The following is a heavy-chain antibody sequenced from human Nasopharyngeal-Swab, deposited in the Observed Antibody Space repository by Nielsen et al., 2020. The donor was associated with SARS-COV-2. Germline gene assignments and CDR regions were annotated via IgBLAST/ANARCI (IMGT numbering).Heavy chain of an antibody. V-gene: IGHV6-1*01. CDR1: GDSVSSNSAA. Sequence: SQTLSLTCAISGDSVSSNSAAWNWIRQSPSRGLEWLGRTYYRSKWYNDYAVSVKSRITINPDTSKNQFSLKLSSVTAADTAVYYCARGEDSSSSTHSIRYYYYGMDVWGQGTTVTVSS. CDR3: ARGEDSSSSTHSIRYYYYGMDV. J-gene: IGHJ6*02. CDR2: TYYRSKWYN. D-gene: IGHD6-6*01.